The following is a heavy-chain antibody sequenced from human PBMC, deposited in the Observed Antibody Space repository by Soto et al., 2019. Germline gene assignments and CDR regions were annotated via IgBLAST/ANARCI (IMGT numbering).Heavy chain of an antibody. D-gene: IGHD3-3*01. CDR2: ISNDGRSK. J-gene: IGHJ4*01. CDR3: AKQYEFGGLEDY. Sequence: QVQLVESGGGVVQPGTSLRLSCAASGLTFRSHGMHWVRQVPGKGLEWVAAISNDGRSKYYADSVKGRFSISRDNSENAMYLQMNSMGVEDTAMYYCAKQYEFGGLEDYWGHVTLVTVSS. CDR1: GLTFRSHG. V-gene: IGHV3-30*18.